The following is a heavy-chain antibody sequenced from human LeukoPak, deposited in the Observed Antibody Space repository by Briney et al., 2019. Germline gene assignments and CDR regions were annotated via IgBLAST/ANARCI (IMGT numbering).Heavy chain of an antibody. CDR1: GGSFSGYY. V-gene: IGHV4-34*01. J-gene: IGHJ4*02. CDR2: INHSGST. Sequence: SETLSLTCAVYGGSFSGYYWRWIRQPPGKGLEWIGEINHSGSTNYNPSLKSRVTISVDTSKNQFSLKLSSVTAADTAVYYCARGGYGVVGIVDYWGQGTLVTVSS. D-gene: IGHD3-3*01. CDR3: ARGGYGVVGIVDY.